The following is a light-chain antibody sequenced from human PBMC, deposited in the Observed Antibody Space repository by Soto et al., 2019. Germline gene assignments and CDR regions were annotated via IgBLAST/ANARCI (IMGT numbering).Light chain of an antibody. CDR2: GGF. CDR3: QYYGGSSRT. Sequence: EIVLTQSPGTVSLSPGERATLSCRASQSVNSNSLAWYQQKPGQAPRLVMYGGFSRPTGIPDRFSGSGSGTDFTLTISRLKPEDFAVYYCQYYGGSSRTFGQGTKVEIK. V-gene: IGKV3-20*01. J-gene: IGKJ1*01. CDR1: QSVNSNS.